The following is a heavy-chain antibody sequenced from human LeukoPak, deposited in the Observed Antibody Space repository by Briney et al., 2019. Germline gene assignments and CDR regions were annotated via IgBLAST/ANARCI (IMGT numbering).Heavy chain of an antibody. CDR2: IKQDGSEQ. J-gene: IGHJ5*02. Sequence: QPGGALRLSCAASGFTLSSYWMSWVRPAPGKGLEWVANIKQDGSEQNYVDSVKGRFTISRDNSKNTVYLQMNSLTPEDTAMYYCAKPPYNQHNLDRWGQGTLVTVSS. V-gene: IGHV3-7*01. D-gene: IGHD5-24*01. CDR1: GFTLSSYW. CDR3: AKPPYNQHNLDR.